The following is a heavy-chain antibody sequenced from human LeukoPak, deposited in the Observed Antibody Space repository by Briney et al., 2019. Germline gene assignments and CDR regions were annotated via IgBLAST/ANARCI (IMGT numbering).Heavy chain of an antibody. Sequence: PGGSLRLSCAASGFTFSDYYMSWTRQAPGKGLEWDSYISSSGSTIYYADSVKGRFTISRDNAKNSLYLQMNSLRAEDTAVYYCAKRTGTPTYYFDYWGQGTLVTVSS. D-gene: IGHD1-7*01. CDR3: AKRTGTPTYYFDY. J-gene: IGHJ4*02. V-gene: IGHV3-11*04. CDR2: ISSSGSTI. CDR1: GFTFSDYY.